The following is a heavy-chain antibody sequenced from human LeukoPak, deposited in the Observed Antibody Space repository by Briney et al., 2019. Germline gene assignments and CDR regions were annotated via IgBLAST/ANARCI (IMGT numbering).Heavy chain of an antibody. CDR3: ARGVYSSLPFDY. D-gene: IGHD6-6*01. V-gene: IGHV3-74*01. CDR2: INSDGSST. CDR1: GFTFSSYW. Sequence: GRSLRLSCAASGFTFSSYWMHWVRQAPGKGLVWVSRINSDGSSTSYADSVKGRFTISRDNAKNTLYLQMNSLRAEDTAVYYCARGVYSSLPFDYWGQGTLVTVSS. J-gene: IGHJ4*02.